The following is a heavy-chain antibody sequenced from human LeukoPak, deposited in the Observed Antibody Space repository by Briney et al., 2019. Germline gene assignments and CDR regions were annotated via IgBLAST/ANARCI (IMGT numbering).Heavy chain of an antibody. CDR1: GFTFSSYA. CDR2: ISGSGGTT. V-gene: IGHV3-23*01. Sequence: GGSLRLSCGASGFTFSSYAMRWVRQAPGKGLEWVSAISGSGGTTYYADSVKGRFTISRDNSKNTLYLQMNSLRADDTAVYYCARPFLAGGYYMDVWGKGTTVSVSS. CDR3: ARPFLAGGYYMDV. J-gene: IGHJ6*03. D-gene: IGHD2/OR15-2a*01.